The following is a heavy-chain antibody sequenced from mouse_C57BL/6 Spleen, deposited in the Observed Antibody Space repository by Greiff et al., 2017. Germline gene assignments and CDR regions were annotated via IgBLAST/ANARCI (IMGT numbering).Heavy chain of an antibody. CDR2: IHPNYGTT. D-gene: IGHD1-1*01. Sequence: VQLKESGPELVKPGASVKISCKASGYSFPDYNMNWVKQSNGKSLEWIGVIHPNYGTTSYNQKFKGKATLTVDQSSSTAYMQSNSLTSEDSAVYYCARYYYGSSGAWFAYWGQGTLVTVSA. CDR1: GYSFPDYN. V-gene: IGHV1-39*01. J-gene: IGHJ3*01. CDR3: ARYYYGSSGAWFAY.